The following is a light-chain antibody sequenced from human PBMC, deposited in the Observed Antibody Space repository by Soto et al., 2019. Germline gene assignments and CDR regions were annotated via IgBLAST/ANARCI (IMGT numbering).Light chain of an antibody. V-gene: IGLV1-40*01. Sequence: QSVLTQPPSVSGALGQRVTISCTGSSSNIGAGYDVHWYQQLPGTAPKLLIYGNSNRPSGVPDRFSGSKSGTSASLAITGLQAEDEADYCCQSYDSSLSGVVFGGGTKLTVL. CDR2: GNS. CDR3: QSYDSSLSGVV. CDR1: SSNIGAGYD. J-gene: IGLJ2*01.